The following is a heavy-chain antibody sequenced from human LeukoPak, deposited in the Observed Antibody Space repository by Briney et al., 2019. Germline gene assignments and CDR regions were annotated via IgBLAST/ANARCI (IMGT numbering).Heavy chain of an antibody. J-gene: IGHJ6*04. CDR3: ASESSPSPYYYYGMDV. Sequence: KPSETLSLTCAVYGGSFSGYYWSWIRQPPGKGLEWIGEINHSGSTNYNPPLKSRVTISVDTSKNQFSLKLSSVTAADTAVYYCASESSPSPYYYYGMDVWGKGTTVTVSS. V-gene: IGHV4-34*01. D-gene: IGHD3-10*01. CDR1: GGSFSGYY. CDR2: INHSGST.